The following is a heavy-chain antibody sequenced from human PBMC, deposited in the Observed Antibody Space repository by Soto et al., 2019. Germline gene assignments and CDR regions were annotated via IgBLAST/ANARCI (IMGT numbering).Heavy chain of an antibody. J-gene: IGHJ4*02. Sequence: ASVKVSCKTSGYTFSDSGINWVRQAPGQGLEWMGWISAYNGHTDYAQNLQGRVTMTTDTSTSTAYMELRSLRSADTAVYFCVGIASLGTVLYWGLGTLVTVSS. CDR1: GYTFSDSG. D-gene: IGHD2-8*02. V-gene: IGHV1-18*01. CDR3: VGIASLGTVLY. CDR2: ISAYNGHT.